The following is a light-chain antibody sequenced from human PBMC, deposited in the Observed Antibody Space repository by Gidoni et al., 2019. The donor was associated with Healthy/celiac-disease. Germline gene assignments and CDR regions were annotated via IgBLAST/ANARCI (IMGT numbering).Light chain of an antibody. V-gene: IGLV3-21*04. CDR1: NIGSKS. CDR3: QVWDSSSDHWV. J-gene: IGLJ3*02. CDR2: YDS. Sequence: SYVLTQPPSVSVAPGKPARITCGGNNIGSKSVQWYQQKPGQAPVLVIYYDSYRPSGIPERFSGSNSGNTATLTISRVEAGDEADYYCQVWDSSSDHWVFGGGTKLTVL.